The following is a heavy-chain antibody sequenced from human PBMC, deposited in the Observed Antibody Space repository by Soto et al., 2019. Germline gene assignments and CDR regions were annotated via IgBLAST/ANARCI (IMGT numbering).Heavy chain of an antibody. CDR1: GFTFSSYA. J-gene: IGHJ6*02. CDR3: AKGPDIVVVPAAPEDYYYGMEV. CDR2: ISGSGGST. D-gene: IGHD2-2*01. Sequence: PGGSLRLSCAASGFTFSSYAMSWVRQAPGKGLEWVSAISGSGGSTYYADSVKGRFTISRDNSKNTLYLQMNSLRAEDTAVYYCAKGPDIVVVPAAPEDYYYGMEVWGQGTTVTVSS. V-gene: IGHV3-23*01.